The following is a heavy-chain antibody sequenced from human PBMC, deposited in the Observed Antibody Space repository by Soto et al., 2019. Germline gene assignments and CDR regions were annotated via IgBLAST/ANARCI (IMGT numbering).Heavy chain of an antibody. CDR1: GDSISNSRFY. CDR2: TYHTGNA. J-gene: IGHJ5*02. CDR3: SRDYFDSSDYTTNWFDP. D-gene: IGHD3-22*01. V-gene: IGHV4-39*01. Sequence: ETLSLTCSVSGDSISNSRFYWAWIRQPPGEGLEWIGSTYHTGNAYYNPSLKSRVTIFVDTSKNQFSLKLTSVTAADTALYYCSRDYFDSSDYTTNWFDPWGQGTLVTVSS.